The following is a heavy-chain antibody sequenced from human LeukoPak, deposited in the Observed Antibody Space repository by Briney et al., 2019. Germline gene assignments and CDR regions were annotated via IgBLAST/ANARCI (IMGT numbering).Heavy chain of an antibody. J-gene: IGHJ5*02. V-gene: IGHV4-34*01. D-gene: IGHD3-16*02. CDR2: INHSGST. Sequence: PSETLSLTCAVYRGSFSGYYWSWIRQPPGKGLEWIGEINHSGSTNYNPSLKSRVTISVDTSKNQFSLKLSSVTAADTAVYYCARRRLTYYDYVWGSYRLNWFDPWGQGTLVTVSS. CDR1: RGSFSGYY. CDR3: ARRRLTYYDYVWGSYRLNWFDP.